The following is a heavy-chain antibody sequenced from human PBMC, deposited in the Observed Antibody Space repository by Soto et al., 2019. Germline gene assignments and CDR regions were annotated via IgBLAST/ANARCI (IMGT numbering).Heavy chain of an antibody. J-gene: IGHJ4*02. V-gene: IGHV1-18*01. CDR2: ISAYNGNT. CDR1: GYTFASYA. Sequence: QVQLVQSGAEVKKPGASVKVSCKASGYTFASYALSWMRQAPGPGLEWMGWISAYNGNTNYPQKLQGRATMTTATSTSTAYMELTSVRSDDTAGYYCARDPPPPDYWGQGTLVTVSS. CDR3: ARDPPPPDY.